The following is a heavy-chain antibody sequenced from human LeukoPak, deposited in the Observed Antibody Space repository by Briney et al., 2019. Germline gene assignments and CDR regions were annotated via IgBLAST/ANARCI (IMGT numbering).Heavy chain of an antibody. J-gene: IGHJ4*02. Sequence: GGSLRLSCTASGFTFGDYAMSWVRQAPGKGLEWVGFIRSKAYGGTTEYAASVKGRFTISRDDSKSIAYLQMNSLKTEDTAVYYCTRGRGYYGSGSKGDYWGQGTLVTVSS. CDR3: TRGRGYYGSGSKGDY. D-gene: IGHD3-10*01. V-gene: IGHV3-49*04. CDR1: GFTFGDYA. CDR2: IRSKAYGGTT.